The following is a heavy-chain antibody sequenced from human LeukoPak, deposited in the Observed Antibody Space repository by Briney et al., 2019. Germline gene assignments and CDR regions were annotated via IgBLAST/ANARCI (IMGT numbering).Heavy chain of an antibody. CDR2: IYTSGST. D-gene: IGHD3-22*01. V-gene: IGHV4-4*07. Sequence: PGGSLRLSCAAPGFTFSSYAMSWVRQAPGKGLEWIGRIYTSGSTNYNPSLKSRVTMSVDTSKNQFSLKLSSVTAADTAVYYCASETYYYDSSGSSPFDYWGQGTLVTVSS. J-gene: IGHJ4*02. CDR3: ASETYYYDSSGSSPFDY. CDR1: GFTFSSYA.